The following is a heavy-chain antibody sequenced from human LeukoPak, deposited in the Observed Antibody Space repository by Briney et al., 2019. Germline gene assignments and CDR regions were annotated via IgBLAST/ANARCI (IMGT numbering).Heavy chain of an antibody. D-gene: IGHD3-16*01. CDR1: GGPVSSSSYY. CDR3: ARRMRGEPRAFDI. Sequence: KPSGTLSLTCTVSGGPVSSSSYYWGWVRQSPEKGLECIGTIYYAGDTYYNPSLESRLTISVDTSKNQFSLKLRSVTAADTAVYYCARRMRGEPRAFDIWGQGTMVTVSS. V-gene: IGHV4-39*01. CDR2: IYYAGDT. J-gene: IGHJ3*02.